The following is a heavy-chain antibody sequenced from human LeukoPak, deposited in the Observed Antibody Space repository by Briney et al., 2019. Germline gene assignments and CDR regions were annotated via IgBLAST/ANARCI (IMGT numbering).Heavy chain of an antibody. V-gene: IGHV3-21*01. Sequence: GGSLRLSCAASGFTFSSYSMNWVRQAPGKGLEWVSSISSSSSYIYYADSVKGRFTISRDNAKNSLYLQMNSLRAEDTAVNYCARGSIAVAGKALLWFDPWGQGTLVTVSS. CDR3: ARGSIAVAGKALLWFDP. CDR2: ISSSSSYI. D-gene: IGHD6-19*01. CDR1: GFTFSSYS. J-gene: IGHJ5*02.